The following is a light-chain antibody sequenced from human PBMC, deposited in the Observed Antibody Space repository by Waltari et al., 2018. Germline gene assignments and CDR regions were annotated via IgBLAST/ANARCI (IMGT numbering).Light chain of an antibody. V-gene: IGKV1-39*01. CDR3: QQSFSNPPWT. Sequence: DIQMIQSPSSLSASVGDRVTFTCRASQYINKYLNWYQQKPGKAPKLLIFAASTLQSGVPSRFSGSGSGTDFTLTISNLQDEDFATYYCQQSFSNPPWTFGQGTKVETK. J-gene: IGKJ1*01. CDR2: AAS. CDR1: QYINKY.